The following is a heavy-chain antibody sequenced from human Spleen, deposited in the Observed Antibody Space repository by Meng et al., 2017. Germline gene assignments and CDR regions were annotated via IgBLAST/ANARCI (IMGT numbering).Heavy chain of an antibody. CDR2: ISYDGSNK. D-gene: IGHD3-22*01. CDR1: GFTFSSYA. Sequence: GGSLRLSCAASGFTFSSYAMHWVRQAPGKGLEWVAVISYDGSNKYYADSVKGRFTISRDNSKSTLYLQMNSLRAEDTAVYYCARGMGLYYYDSSGFDYWGQGTLVTVSS. V-gene: IGHV3-30*01. J-gene: IGHJ4*02. CDR3: ARGMGLYYYDSSGFDY.